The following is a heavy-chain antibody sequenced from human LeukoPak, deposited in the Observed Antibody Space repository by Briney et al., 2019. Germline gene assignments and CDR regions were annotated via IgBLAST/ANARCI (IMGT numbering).Heavy chain of an antibody. Sequence: SETLSLTCTVSGGSISSYYWSWIRQTPGKGLEWIGYIYYNGNTNYNPSLKNRVTISVATSKDQFSLKLSSMTAADTAVYYCASHDCSGGSCSFDYWGQGTLVTVSS. V-gene: IGHV4-59*08. CDR3: ASHDCSGGSCSFDY. D-gene: IGHD2-15*01. CDR1: GGSISSYY. CDR2: IYYNGNT. J-gene: IGHJ4*02.